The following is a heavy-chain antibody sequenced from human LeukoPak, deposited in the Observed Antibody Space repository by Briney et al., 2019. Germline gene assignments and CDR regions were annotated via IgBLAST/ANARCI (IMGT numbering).Heavy chain of an antibody. D-gene: IGHD6-19*01. Sequence: PGGSLRLSCVVSGFTFSSYNMNWVRQAPGKGLEWVSSISTSNNYIYYADSVTGRFTISRDNAKNSLYLQMNSLRAEDTAVYYCARDVNKYSSGWVGFDYWGQGTLVTVSS. CDR3: ARDVNKYSSGWVGFDY. J-gene: IGHJ4*02. CDR1: GFTFSSYN. V-gene: IGHV3-21*01. CDR2: ISTSNNYI.